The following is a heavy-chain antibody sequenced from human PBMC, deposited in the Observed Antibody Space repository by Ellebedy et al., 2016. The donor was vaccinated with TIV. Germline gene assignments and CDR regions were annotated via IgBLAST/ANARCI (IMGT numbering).Heavy chain of an antibody. V-gene: IGHV3-7*01. CDR3: ARRGSYGDYAVQINSWFDS. Sequence: PGGSLRLSCEAFGFSFRSYWMSWVCQAPGRGLEWVANMRGDGEKYYVDSVKGRFTISRDNGKNSLYLQMHSLRPEDTAVYYCARRGSYGDYAVQINSWFDSWGQGTLVTVSS. CDR1: GFSFRSYW. CDR2: MRGDGEK. J-gene: IGHJ5*01. D-gene: IGHD4-17*01.